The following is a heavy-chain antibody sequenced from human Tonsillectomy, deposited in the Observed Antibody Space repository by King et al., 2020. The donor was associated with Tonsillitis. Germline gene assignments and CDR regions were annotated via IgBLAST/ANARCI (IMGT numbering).Heavy chain of an antibody. J-gene: IGHJ4*02. D-gene: IGHD6-13*01. Sequence: QLVQSGAEVKKPGASVKVSCKASGYTFTNYGISWVRKAPGQGLEWRGWIRVYNVNTNYAQKLQGRGTMTTDTHTSTAYMEGRSLRSDDTAVYYCAREENSSPGGYWGQGTLVTVSS. CDR2: IRVYNVNT. CDR1: GYTFTNYG. V-gene: IGHV1-18*01. CDR3: AREENSSPGGY.